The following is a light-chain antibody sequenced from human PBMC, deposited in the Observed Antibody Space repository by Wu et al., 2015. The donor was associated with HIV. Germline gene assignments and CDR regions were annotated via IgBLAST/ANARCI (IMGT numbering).Light chain of an antibody. Sequence: DIQMTQSPSSLSASVGDRVTITCRSSQGISKSLAWYQQKPGKAPKLLLFATSKLESGVPSRFSGSGSVTDYTLTISSLQPEDFVTYYCQQYCSTPXTFGGGTKVEIK. CDR1: QGISKS. CDR2: ATS. CDR3: QQYCSTPXT. V-gene: IGKV1-NL1*01. J-gene: IGKJ4*01.